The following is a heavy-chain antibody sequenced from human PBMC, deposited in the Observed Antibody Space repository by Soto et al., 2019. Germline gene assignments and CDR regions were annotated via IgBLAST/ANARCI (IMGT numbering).Heavy chain of an antibody. Sequence: GGSLRLSCAASGFTFSSYGVHWVRQAPGKGLEWVSAISGSGYTTYYADSVKGRFTISRDNSKNTLYLQVSSLRAEDTAVYYCAKDAYGGWSWGQGTLVTVSS. CDR3: AKDAYGGWS. D-gene: IGHD6-19*01. V-gene: IGHV3-23*01. J-gene: IGHJ5*02. CDR2: ISGSGYTT. CDR1: GFTFSSYG.